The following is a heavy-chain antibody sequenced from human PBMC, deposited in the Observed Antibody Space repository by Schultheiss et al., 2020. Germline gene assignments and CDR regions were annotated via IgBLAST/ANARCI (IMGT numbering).Heavy chain of an antibody. CDR3: ARDRGAFDY. J-gene: IGHJ4*02. CDR2: INGVGGNT. V-gene: IGHV3-23*01. Sequence: GGSLRLSCAASGFTFSTFEMNWVRQTPGKRLEWVSAINGVGGNTYYADSVKGRFTISRDNSKNTLYLQMNSLRAEDTAVYYCARDRGAFDYWGQGTLVTVS. CDR1: GFTFSTFE. D-gene: IGHD3-16*01.